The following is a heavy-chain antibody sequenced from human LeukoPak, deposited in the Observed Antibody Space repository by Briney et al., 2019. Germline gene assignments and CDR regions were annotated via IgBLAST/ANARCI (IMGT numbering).Heavy chain of an antibody. CDR2: ISSSSSTI. V-gene: IGHV3-48*01. Sequence: PGGSLRLSRAASGFTFSSYSMNWVRQAPGKGLEWVSYISSSSSTIYYADSVKGRFTISRDNAKNSLYLQMNSLRAEDTAVYYCASRFEMDVWGQGTTVTVSS. CDR1: GFTFSSYS. D-gene: IGHD3-3*01. J-gene: IGHJ6*02. CDR3: ASRFEMDV.